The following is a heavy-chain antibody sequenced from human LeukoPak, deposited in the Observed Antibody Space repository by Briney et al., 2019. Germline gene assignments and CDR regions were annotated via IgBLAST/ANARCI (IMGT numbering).Heavy chain of an antibody. CDR3: ARGGGYSGYEVGDY. Sequence: ASVKVSCKASGYTFTGYYMHWVRQAPGQGLEWMGRINPNSGGTNYAQKFQGRVTITRDTSASTAYMELSSLRSEDTAVYYCARGGGYSGYEVGDYWGQGTLVTVSS. V-gene: IGHV1-2*06. CDR1: GYTFTGYY. D-gene: IGHD5-12*01. CDR2: INPNSGGT. J-gene: IGHJ4*02.